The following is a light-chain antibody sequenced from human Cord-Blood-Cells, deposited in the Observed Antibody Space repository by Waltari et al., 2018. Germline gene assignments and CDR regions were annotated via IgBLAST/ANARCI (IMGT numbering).Light chain of an antibody. Sequence: QSALTQPASVSGSPGQSITIPCTGTSSDVGSYNLLSWYQQHPGKAPKLMIYEGSKRPSGVYNRFSGSESGNTASLTISGLQAEDEADYYCCSYAGSSTPYVFGTGTKVTVL. CDR3: CSYAGSSTPYV. CDR1: SSDVGSYNL. CDR2: EGS. V-gene: IGLV2-23*01. J-gene: IGLJ1*01.